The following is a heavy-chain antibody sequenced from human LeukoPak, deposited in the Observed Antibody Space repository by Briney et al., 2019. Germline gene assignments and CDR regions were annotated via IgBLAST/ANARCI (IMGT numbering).Heavy chain of an antibody. CDR1: GGTFSSYA. Sequence: VASVKVSCKASGGTFSSYAISWVRQAPGQGLEWMGGIIPIFGTANYAQKFQGRVTITADESTSTAYMELSSLRSEDTAVYYCARGRFGDCTWSYCYDMDVWGKGTTVTVSS. CDR3: ARGRFGDCTWSYCYDMDV. V-gene: IGHV1-69*13. J-gene: IGHJ6*04. CDR2: IIPIFGTA. D-gene: IGHD3-10*01.